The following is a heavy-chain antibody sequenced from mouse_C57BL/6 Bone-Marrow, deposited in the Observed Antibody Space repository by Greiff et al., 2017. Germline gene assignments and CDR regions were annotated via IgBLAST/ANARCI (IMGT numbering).Heavy chain of an antibody. Sequence: QVQLQQSGAELARPGASVKLSCKASGYTFTSYGISWVKQRTGQGLEWIGEIYPRSGNTYYNEKFKGKATLTADKSSRTAYMELRSLTSEDSAVYFCARGGYGSREDYWGQGTTLTVSS. CDR3: ARGGYGSREDY. V-gene: IGHV1-81*01. J-gene: IGHJ2*01. CDR2: IYPRSGNT. D-gene: IGHD1-1*01. CDR1: GYTFTSYG.